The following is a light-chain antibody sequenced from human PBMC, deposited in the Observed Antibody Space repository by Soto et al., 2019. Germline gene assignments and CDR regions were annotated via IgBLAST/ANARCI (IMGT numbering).Light chain of an antibody. Sequence: VLTQPPSVSAAPGQKVTISCSGSSSNIGNNFVSWYQQLPGTAPKLLIYENNKRPSGIPDRFSGSKSGTSATLGITGLQTGDEADYYCGTWDSSLSAVVFGGGTQLTVL. V-gene: IGLV1-51*02. CDR2: ENN. CDR3: GTWDSSLSAVV. J-gene: IGLJ2*01. CDR1: SSNIGNNF.